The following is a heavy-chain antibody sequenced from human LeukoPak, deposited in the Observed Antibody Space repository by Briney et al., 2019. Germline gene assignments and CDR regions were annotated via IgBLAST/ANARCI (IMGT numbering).Heavy chain of an antibody. CDR3: ARGTVVTGFDY. V-gene: IGHV1-69*13. Sequence: SVKVSCKASGYTFTGYYMHWVRQAPGQGLEWMGGIIPIFGTANYAQKFQGRVTITADESTSTAYMELSSLRSEDTAVYYCARGTVVTGFDYWGQGTLVTVSS. CDR1: GYTFTGYY. D-gene: IGHD4-23*01. J-gene: IGHJ4*02. CDR2: IIPIFGTA.